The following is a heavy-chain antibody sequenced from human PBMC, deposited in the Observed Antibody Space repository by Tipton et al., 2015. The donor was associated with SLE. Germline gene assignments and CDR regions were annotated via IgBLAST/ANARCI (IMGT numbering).Heavy chain of an antibody. Sequence: LRLSCTVSGGSISSSSYYWGWIRQPPGKGLEWIGSIYYSGSTYYNPSLKSRVTISVDTSKNQFSLKLSSVTAADTAVYYCARGRIVGATRPYFQHWGQGTLVTVSS. CDR3: ARGRIVGATRPYFQH. V-gene: IGHV4-39*07. D-gene: IGHD1-26*01. CDR1: GGSISSSSYY. CDR2: IYYSGST. J-gene: IGHJ1*01.